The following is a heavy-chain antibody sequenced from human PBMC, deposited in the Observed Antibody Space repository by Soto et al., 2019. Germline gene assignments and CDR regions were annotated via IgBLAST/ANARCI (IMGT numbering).Heavy chain of an antibody. Sequence: EVQLLESGGGLVQPGGSLRLSCAASGFTFSSYAMSWVRQAPGKGLEWVSAISGSGGSTYYADSLKGRFTISRDNSKNTLYLQMNSLRAEDMALYYCAKGGDYCAPYNYCYYMDVWGKGTTVTVSS. V-gene: IGHV3-23*01. CDR3: AKGGDYCAPYNYCYYMDV. D-gene: IGHD4-17*01. J-gene: IGHJ6*03. CDR1: GFTFSSYA. CDR2: ISGSGGST.